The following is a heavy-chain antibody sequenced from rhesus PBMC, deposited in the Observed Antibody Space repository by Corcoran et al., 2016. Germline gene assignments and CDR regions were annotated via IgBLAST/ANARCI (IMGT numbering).Heavy chain of an antibody. J-gene: IGHJ4*01. D-gene: IGHD3-22*01. CDR3: ARNTGVIIFDY. Sequence: QVKLQQWGEGLVKPSETLSLTCAVYGGSISSNYWSWIRQPPGKGLEWIGYIYGRGSSTNYNPSLKSRVTLSVDTSKNQLSLKLSSVTAADTAVYYCARNTGVIIFDYWGQGVLVTVSS. CDR1: GGSISSNY. V-gene: IGHV4S11*01. CDR2: IYGRGSST.